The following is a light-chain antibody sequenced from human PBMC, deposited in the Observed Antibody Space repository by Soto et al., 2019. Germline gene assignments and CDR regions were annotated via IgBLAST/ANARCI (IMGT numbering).Light chain of an antibody. CDR3: SSYTSSGMLYV. V-gene: IGLV2-14*01. CDR2: DVN. CDR1: SSDIGGYNF. Sequence: QSVLTQPASVSGSPGQSITISCTGTSSDIGGYNFVSWYQQHPGKAPKLMIYDVNNRPSGISNRFSGSKSGNTDSLTISGLQAEDEAEYYCSSYTSSGMLYVFATGTKLTVL. J-gene: IGLJ1*01.